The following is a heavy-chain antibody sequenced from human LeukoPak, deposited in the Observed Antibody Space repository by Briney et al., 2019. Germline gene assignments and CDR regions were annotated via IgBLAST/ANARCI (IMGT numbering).Heavy chain of an antibody. CDR3: ARGDSSGYTTSWYYYYYGMDV. CDR2: ISYDGSNK. D-gene: IGHD3-22*01. J-gene: IGHJ6*02. CDR1: GFTFSSYG. V-gene: IGHV3-30*03. Sequence: GGSLRLSCAASGFTFSSYGMHWVRQAPGKGLEWVAVISYDGSNKYYADSVKGRFTISRDNSKNTLYLQMNSLRAEDTAVYYCARGDSSGYTTSWYYYYYGMDVWGQGTTVTVSS.